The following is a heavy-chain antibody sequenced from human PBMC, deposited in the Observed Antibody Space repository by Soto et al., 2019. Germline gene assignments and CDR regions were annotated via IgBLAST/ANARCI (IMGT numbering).Heavy chain of an antibody. CDR3: ARRWLRHMDV. CDR2: IYYSGST. J-gene: IGHJ6*03. D-gene: IGHD5-12*01. V-gene: IGHV4-59*08. CDR1: GFSISSYY. Sequence: SETLSLTCTFSGFSISSYYWSWIRQPPGKGLEWIGYIYYSGSTNYNPSLKSRVTISVDTSKNQFSLKLSSVTAADTAVYYCARRWLRHMDVWGKGTTVTVSS.